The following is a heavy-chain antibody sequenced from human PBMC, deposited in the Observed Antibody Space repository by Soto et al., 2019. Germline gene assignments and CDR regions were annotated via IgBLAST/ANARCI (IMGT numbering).Heavy chain of an antibody. Sequence: QVQLVQSGAEVKKPGSSVKVSCKASGGTFSSYAISWVRQAPGQGLEWMGGIIPIFGTANYAQKFQGRVTIPADESTSTAYMELSSLRSEDTAVYYCARGGVHCSSTSCYEWWFDPWGQGTLVTVSS. CDR3: ARGGVHCSSTSCYEWWFDP. J-gene: IGHJ5*02. V-gene: IGHV1-69*01. D-gene: IGHD2-2*01. CDR2: IIPIFGTA. CDR1: GGTFSSYA.